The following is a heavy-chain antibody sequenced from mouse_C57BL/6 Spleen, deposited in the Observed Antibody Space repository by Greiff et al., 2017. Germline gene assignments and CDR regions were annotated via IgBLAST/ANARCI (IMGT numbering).Heavy chain of an antibody. Sequence: EVPLVESGGGLVKPGGSLKLSCAASGFTFSDYGMNWVRQAPEKGLEWVAYISSGSSTIYYADTVKGRFTISRDNAKNTLFLQMTSLRSEDTAMYYCASMVTTGDWVAYWGQGTLVTVSA. D-gene: IGHD2-2*01. CDR2: ISSGSSTI. CDR1: GFTFSDYG. J-gene: IGHJ3*01. CDR3: ASMVTTGDWVAY. V-gene: IGHV5-17*01.